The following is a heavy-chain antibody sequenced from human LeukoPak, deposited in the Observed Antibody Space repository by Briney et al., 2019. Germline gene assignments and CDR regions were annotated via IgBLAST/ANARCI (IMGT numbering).Heavy chain of an antibody. Sequence: SETLSLTCTVSGGSISSSDYYWGWIRQPPGEGLEWIGSIYYGGSTYYNPSLKSRVTISVDTSMNQFSLKLSFVTTADTAVYYCARALGYCSGGSCTRGYNWFDPWGQGTLVTVPS. CDR2: IYYGGST. D-gene: IGHD2-15*01. CDR3: ARALGYCSGGSCTRGYNWFDP. V-gene: IGHV4-39*01. J-gene: IGHJ5*02. CDR1: GGSISSSDYY.